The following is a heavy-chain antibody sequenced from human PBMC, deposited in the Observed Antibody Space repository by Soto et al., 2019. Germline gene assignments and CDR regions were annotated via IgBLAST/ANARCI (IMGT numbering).Heavy chain of an antibody. V-gene: IGHV1-69*01. CDR2: IIRIFGTA. D-gene: IGHD3-10*01. J-gene: IGHJ6*02. CDR3: ARSRLVRGYYYYYYGMDV. Sequence: QVQLVQSGAEVKKPGSSLKVSCKASGGTFSSYAISWVRQAPGQGLEWMGGIIRIFGTANYAQKFQGRVTITADESTSTAYMELSSLRSEDTAVYYCARSRLVRGYYYYYYGMDVWGQGTTVTVSS. CDR1: GGTFSSYA.